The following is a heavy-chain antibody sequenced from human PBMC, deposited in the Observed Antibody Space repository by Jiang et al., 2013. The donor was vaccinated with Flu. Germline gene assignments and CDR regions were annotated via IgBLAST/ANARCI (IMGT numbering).Heavy chain of an antibody. D-gene: IGHD6-19*01. Sequence: SGAEVKKPGASVKVSCKASGYTFTSYYMHWVRQAPGQGLEWMGIINPSGGSTSYAQKFQGRVTMTRDTSTSTVYMELSSLRSEDTAVYYCARARVRKWLYDAFDIWGQGTMVTVSS. CDR1: GYTFTSYY. V-gene: IGHV1-46*01. CDR3: ARARVRKWLYDAFDI. J-gene: IGHJ3*02. CDR2: INPSGGST.